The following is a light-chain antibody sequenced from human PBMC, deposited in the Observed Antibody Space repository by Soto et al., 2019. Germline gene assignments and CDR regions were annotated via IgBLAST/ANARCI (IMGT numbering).Light chain of an antibody. CDR2: DVS. J-gene: IGLJ1*01. V-gene: IGLV2-14*01. CDR1: SSNVGGYNY. CDR3: SSYTSSSTLDV. Sequence: QSALTQPASVSGSPGQSITISCTGTSSNVGGYNYVSWYQQHPGKAPKLMIYDVSNRPSGVSNRFSGSKSGNTASLTISGLQAEDEADYYCSSYTSSSTLDVFETGTKLTVL.